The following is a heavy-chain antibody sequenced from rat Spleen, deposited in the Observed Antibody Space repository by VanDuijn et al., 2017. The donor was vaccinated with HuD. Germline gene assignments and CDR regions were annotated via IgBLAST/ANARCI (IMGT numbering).Heavy chain of an antibody. J-gene: IGHJ2*01. CDR2: ISPSGGGT. CDR3: ARSRTLRGYYFDY. V-gene: IGHV5-25*01. CDR1: GFTFTNYF. Sequence: EVQLVESGGGLVQPGRSMKLSCAASGFTFTNYFMAWVRQAPTKGLEWVASISPSGGGTYYRDSVKGRFTVSRDNARSTLYLQMDSLRSEDTATYYCARSRTLRGYYFDYWGQGVMVTVSS. D-gene: IGHD3-1*01.